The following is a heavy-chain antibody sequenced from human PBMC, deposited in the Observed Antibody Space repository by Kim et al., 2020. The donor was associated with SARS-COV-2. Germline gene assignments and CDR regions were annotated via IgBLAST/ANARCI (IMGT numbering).Heavy chain of an antibody. CDR3: AKVRYSSSYGVGSGNYYYGMDV. CDR2: ISGSGGST. D-gene: IGHD6-13*01. Sequence: GGSLRLSCAASGFTFSSYAMSWVRQAPGKGLEWVSAISGSGGSTYYADSVKGRFTISRDNSKNTLYLQMNSLRAEDTAVYYCAKVRYSSSYGVGSGNYYYGMDVWGQGTTVTVSS. J-gene: IGHJ6*02. CDR1: GFTFSSYA. V-gene: IGHV3-23*01.